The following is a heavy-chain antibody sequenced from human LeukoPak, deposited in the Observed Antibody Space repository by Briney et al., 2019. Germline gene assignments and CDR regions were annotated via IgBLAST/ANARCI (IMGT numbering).Heavy chain of an antibody. CDR2: IRYDGSNK. CDR1: GFTFSSYG. CDR3: AKDSEGGSYYLGGDDFDY. Sequence: GGSLRLSCAASGFTFSSYGMHWVRQAPGKGLEWVAFIRYDGSNKYYADSVKGRFTISRDNSKNTLYLQMNSLRAEDTAVYYCAKDSEGGSYYLGGDDFDYWGQGTLVTVSS. V-gene: IGHV3-30*02. J-gene: IGHJ4*02. D-gene: IGHD1-26*01.